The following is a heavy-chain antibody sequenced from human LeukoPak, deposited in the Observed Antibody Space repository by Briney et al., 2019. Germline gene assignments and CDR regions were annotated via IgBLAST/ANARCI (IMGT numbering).Heavy chain of an antibody. V-gene: IGHV4-4*07. Sequence: SETLSLTCSVSGGFISSYYWSWIRQPAGKGLEWIGRIYSSGTTNYSPSLKSRVTMSVDTSKNQFSLRLSAVTAADTAVYFCTRDILLPTAYWYFDLWGRGTLVTVSS. CDR3: TRDILLPTAYWYFDL. J-gene: IGHJ2*01. D-gene: IGHD2-2*01. CDR1: GGFISSYY. CDR2: IYSSGTT.